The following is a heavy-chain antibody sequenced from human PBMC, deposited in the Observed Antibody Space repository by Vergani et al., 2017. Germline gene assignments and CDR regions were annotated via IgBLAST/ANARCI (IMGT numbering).Heavy chain of an antibody. J-gene: IGHJ4*02. Sequence: QVQLQQWGAGLLKPSETLSLTCAVCGGSFSGYYWSWIRQPPGKGLEWIGEINHSGSTNYNPSLKSRVTISVDTSKNQFSLKLSSVTAADTAVYYCARATLRSYDNYWGQGTLVTVSS. CDR1: GGSFSGYY. D-gene: IGHD3-10*01. CDR2: INHSGST. CDR3: ARATLRSYDNY. V-gene: IGHV4-34*01.